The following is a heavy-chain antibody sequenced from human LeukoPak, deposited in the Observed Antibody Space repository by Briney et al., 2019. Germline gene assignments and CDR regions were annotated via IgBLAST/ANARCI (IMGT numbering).Heavy chain of an antibody. J-gene: IGHJ4*02. D-gene: IGHD4-23*01. Sequence: SVTVSFKASGGTFSSYAISWVRQAPGLGLEWMGRIIPIFGTANYAQKFQGRVTITTDESTSTAYMELSSLRSEDTAVYYCAREPYGGNPNFDYWGQGTLVTVSS. CDR2: IIPIFGTA. CDR3: AREPYGGNPNFDY. V-gene: IGHV1-69*05. CDR1: GGTFSSYA.